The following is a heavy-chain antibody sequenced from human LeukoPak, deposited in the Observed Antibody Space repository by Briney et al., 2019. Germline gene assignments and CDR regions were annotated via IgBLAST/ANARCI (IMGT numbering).Heavy chain of an antibody. Sequence: GGSLRLSCAASGFTFSNAWMSWVRQAPGKGLEWVANIRQDGSEKYYVDSVKGRFTISRDNAKNSLYLQMNSLRAGDTAVYYCARGRWLPDYWGQGTLVTVSS. V-gene: IGHV3-7*01. CDR1: GFTFSNAW. CDR3: ARGRWLPDY. D-gene: IGHD3-22*01. J-gene: IGHJ4*02. CDR2: IRQDGSEK.